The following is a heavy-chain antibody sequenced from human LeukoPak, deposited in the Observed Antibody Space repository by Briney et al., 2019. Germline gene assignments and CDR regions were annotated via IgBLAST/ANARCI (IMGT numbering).Heavy chain of an antibody. D-gene: IGHD1-26*01. J-gene: IGHJ5*02. CDR2: IYDSGST. CDR1: GGSISSYY. CDR3: ARLPPKNIGSYPNWFDP. Sequence: SETLSLTCTVSGGSISSYYWGWIRQPPGKGLEWLGYIYDSGSTNYNPSLKSRVTMSVDTSKNQFSLKLSSVTAADSAVYYCARLPPKNIGSYPNWFDPWGQGTLVTVSS. V-gene: IGHV4-59*08.